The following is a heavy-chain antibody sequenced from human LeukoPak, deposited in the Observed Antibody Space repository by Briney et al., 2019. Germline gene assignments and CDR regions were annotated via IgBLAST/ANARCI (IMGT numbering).Heavy chain of an antibody. V-gene: IGHV3-48*02. J-gene: IGHJ6*02. CDR3: AKYLSAKGPPYALDV. Sequence: PGGSLRLSCAASGFTFSSYSMNWVRQAPGKGLEWVSFISHSSTTIYYADSVKGRFTISRDNAKNSLYLQMNSLRDEDTAVYYCAKYLSAKGPPYALDVWGQGTTVTVSS. CDR2: ISHSSTTI. D-gene: IGHD2/OR15-2a*01. CDR1: GFTFSSYS.